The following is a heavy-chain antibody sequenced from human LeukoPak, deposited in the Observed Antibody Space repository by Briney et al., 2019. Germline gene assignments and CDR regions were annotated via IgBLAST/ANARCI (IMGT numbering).Heavy chain of an antibody. V-gene: IGHV5-51*01. J-gene: IGHJ4*02. CDR3: ARQDGDSAYYFDY. CDR2: IYPGDSDT. D-gene: IGHD2-21*02. Sequence: GESLKISCKGSGYSFIYYWIGWVRQMPGKGLEWMGIIYPGDSDTRYSPSFQGQVTISVDKSLSTAYLHWNSLKASDTAMYYCARQDGDSAYYFDYWGQGTLVTVSS. CDR1: GYSFIYYW.